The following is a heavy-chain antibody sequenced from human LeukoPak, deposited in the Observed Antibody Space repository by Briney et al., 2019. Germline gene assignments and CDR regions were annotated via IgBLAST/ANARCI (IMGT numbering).Heavy chain of an antibody. Sequence: GGCLRLSCADPGATFSTNGRRWGSQAPGKGLVWVVFIAFDGDERYYAGPEKGRFTTCRDNSKNTLFLEMNSLRHEDTAVYYCAKDVQKAVAGIYGMGVWGQGTTVTVSS. D-gene: IGHD6-13*01. V-gene: IGHV3-30*18. CDR2: IAFDGDER. CDR3: AKDVQKAVAGIYGMGV. J-gene: IGHJ6*02. CDR1: GATFSTNG.